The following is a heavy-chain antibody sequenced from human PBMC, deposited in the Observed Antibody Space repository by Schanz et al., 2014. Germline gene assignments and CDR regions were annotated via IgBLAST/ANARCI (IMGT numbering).Heavy chain of an antibody. J-gene: IGHJ3*02. CDR3: ARVGGTYYDFWSGVPPTVMHDGFDI. V-gene: IGHV3-7*01. Sequence: EVQLVESEGGLVQPGGSLRLSCEGSGFSFSDYWMSWVRQAPGKGLEWVANIKHDGSEKYYVDSVKGRFTISRDNAKNSMYLEMNSLRAEDTAVFYCARVGGTYYDFWSGVPPTVMHDGFDIWGQGTMVTVS. CDR1: GFSFSDYW. D-gene: IGHD3-3*01. CDR2: IKHDGSEK.